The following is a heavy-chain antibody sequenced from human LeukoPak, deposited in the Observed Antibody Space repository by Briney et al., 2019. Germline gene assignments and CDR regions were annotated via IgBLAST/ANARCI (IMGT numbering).Heavy chain of an antibody. CDR3: ARDLRPLRGTVGY. CDR1: GFTFNTYW. D-gene: IGHD3-10*01. J-gene: IGHJ4*02. CDR2: IKYDGSYK. V-gene: IGHV3-7*01. Sequence: GGSLRLSCEASGFTFNTYWMTWVRQAPGKGLEWLANIKYDGSYKYYAASVKGRFTISRDNARNSLYLQMNSLRAEDTGVYYCARDLRPLRGTVGYWGQGTRVTVSS.